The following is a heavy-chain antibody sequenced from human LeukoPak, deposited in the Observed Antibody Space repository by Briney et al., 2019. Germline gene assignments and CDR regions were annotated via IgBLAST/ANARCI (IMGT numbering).Heavy chain of an antibody. D-gene: IGHD3-22*01. CDR2: FDPEDGET. Sequence: ASVKVSCKVSGYTLTELSMHWVRQAPGKGLEWMGGFDPEDGETIYAQKFQGRVTMTTDTSTSTAYMELRSLRSDDTAVYYCARDGFYDSSGYYTAPFGYWGQGTLVTVSS. CDR3: ARDGFYDSSGYYTAPFGY. J-gene: IGHJ4*02. CDR1: GYTLTELS. V-gene: IGHV1-24*01.